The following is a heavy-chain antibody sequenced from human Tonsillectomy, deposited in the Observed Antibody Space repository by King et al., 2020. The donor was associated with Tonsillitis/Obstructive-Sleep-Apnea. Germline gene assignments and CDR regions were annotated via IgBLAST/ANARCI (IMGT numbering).Heavy chain of an antibody. V-gene: IGHV4-34*01. CDR3: ARVRYGKDLDY. J-gene: IGHJ4*02. CDR2: IDHGGST. D-gene: IGHD1-1*01. Sequence: VQLQQWGAGLLKPSETLSLTCTVYGGSFSGYYWSWIRQPPGKGLEWIGKIDHGGSTNYNPSFKSRVTISVDTPKNQLSLNLSSVTAADTAVYYCARVRYGKDLDYWGQGTLVTVSS. CDR1: GGSFSGYY.